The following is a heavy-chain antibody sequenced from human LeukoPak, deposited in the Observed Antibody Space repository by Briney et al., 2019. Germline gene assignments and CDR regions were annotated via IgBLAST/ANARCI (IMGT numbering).Heavy chain of an antibody. D-gene: IGHD3-3*01. CDR1: GYSISSGYY. CDR2: ISHSGST. Sequence: SSETLSLTCAVSGYSISSGYYWGWIRQPPGKRLEWIGSISHSGSTYYNPSLKSRVTISVDTSKSQFSLKLTSVTAADTAVYYCARAVRTIFGVVSLFDYWGQGTLVTVSS. J-gene: IGHJ4*02. CDR3: ARAVRTIFGVVSLFDY. V-gene: IGHV4-38-2*01.